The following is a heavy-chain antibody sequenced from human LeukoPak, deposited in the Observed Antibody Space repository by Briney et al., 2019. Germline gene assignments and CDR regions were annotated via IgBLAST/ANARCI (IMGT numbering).Heavy chain of an antibody. CDR2: LRYDGSNK. V-gene: IGHV3-30*02. Sequence: QSGGTLRLSCAASGFTFISYGMHWVRQAPGKGLEWVAFLRYDGSNKYYADSVKGRFTISRDNSKNTLYLQMNSLRAEDTAVYYCAKEYDILTGYYAFDIWGQGTMVTVSS. CDR3: AKEYDILTGYYAFDI. D-gene: IGHD3-9*01. CDR1: GFTFISYG. J-gene: IGHJ3*02.